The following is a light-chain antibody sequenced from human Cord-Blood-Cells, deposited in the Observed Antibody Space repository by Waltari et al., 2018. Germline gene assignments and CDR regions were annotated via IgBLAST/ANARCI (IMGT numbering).Light chain of an antibody. CDR1: ALPKQY. CDR3: QSADSSGTYWV. V-gene: IGLV3-25*03. J-gene: IGLJ3*02. Sequence: SYELTQPPSVSVSPGQTARITCPGDALPKQYAYWYQQKPGQAPVLVIYKDSERPSGIPERFSCSSSGTTVTLTISGVQAEDEADYYCQSADSSGTYWVFGGGTKLTVL. CDR2: KDS.